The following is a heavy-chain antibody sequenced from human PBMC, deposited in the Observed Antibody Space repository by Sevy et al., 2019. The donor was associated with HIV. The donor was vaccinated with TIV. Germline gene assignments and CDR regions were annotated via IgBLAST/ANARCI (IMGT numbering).Heavy chain of an antibody. D-gene: IGHD3-22*01. Sequence: SETLSLTCTVSGGSISSGGYYWSWIRQHPGKGLEWIGYIYYSGSTYYNPSLKSRVTISVDTSKNQFSLKLSSVTAADTAVYYCAGDMGYYDSSGYYQGGFDYWGQGTLVTVSS. CDR2: IYYSGST. CDR3: AGDMGYYDSSGYYQGGFDY. V-gene: IGHV4-31*03. J-gene: IGHJ4*02. CDR1: GGSISSGGYY.